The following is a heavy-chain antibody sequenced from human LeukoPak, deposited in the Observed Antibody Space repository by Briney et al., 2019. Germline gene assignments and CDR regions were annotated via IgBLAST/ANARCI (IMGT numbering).Heavy chain of an antibody. CDR3: ARMEKFYYGSRGFSPPLMDV. CDR1: GLNFNSHT. J-gene: IGHJ6*02. Sequence: PGGSLRLSCVASGLNFNSHTMKWVRQAPGKGLEWVSSISSDSNSIYHADSVKGRFTISRDNAKNSLYLQMNSLRAEDTAVYYCARMEKFYYGSRGFSPPLMDVWGQGTTVIVSS. CDR2: ISSDSNSI. V-gene: IGHV3-21*01. D-gene: IGHD3-10*01.